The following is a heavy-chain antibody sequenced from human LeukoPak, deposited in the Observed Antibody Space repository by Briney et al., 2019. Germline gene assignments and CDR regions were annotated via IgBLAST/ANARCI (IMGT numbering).Heavy chain of an antibody. J-gene: IGHJ5*01. CDR3: AKVRFSDCGRDVLDS. V-gene: IGHV3-30*02. Sequence: PGGSLRLSCAASGFIFSSYGMHWVRHASGRGLEWVAFIRYDGSNKDYADSVKGRFTISRDNYKNTLYLEMNSLRAEDTAVYHCAKVRFSDCGRDVLDSWGEGTLVTVSS. CDR1: GFIFSSYG. D-gene: IGHD2-21*01. CDR2: IRYDGSNK.